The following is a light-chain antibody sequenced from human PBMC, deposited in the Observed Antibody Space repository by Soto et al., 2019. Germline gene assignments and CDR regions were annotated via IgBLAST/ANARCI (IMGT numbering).Light chain of an antibody. J-gene: IGKJ5*01. Sequence: EVVMTQSPDTLSVSTGETVTLSCRASQSVRSKLAWYQQKPGQAPRLFIYGASTRATGIPDRFSGSGSGTEFTLTISSLQSEDFAVYYCQQYNYWPQTFGQGTRLEI. CDR1: QSVRSK. CDR3: QQYNYWPQT. V-gene: IGKV3D-15*01. CDR2: GAS.